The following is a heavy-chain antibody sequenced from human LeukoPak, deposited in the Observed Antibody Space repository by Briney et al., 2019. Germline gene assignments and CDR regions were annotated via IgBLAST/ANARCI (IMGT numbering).Heavy chain of an antibody. CDR2: ISGGGTGT. V-gene: IGHV3-23*01. D-gene: IGHD1-14*01. Sequence: PGGSLRLSCAASGFPFSNYAMTWVRQAPGRGLEWVSVISGGGTGTYYADSVKGRLTISRDNSKNTLYLQMNSLRADDTAIYYCVKGGRTNSPLDYWGQGTLVTVSS. J-gene: IGHJ4*02. CDR1: GFPFSNYA. CDR3: VKGGRTNSPLDY.